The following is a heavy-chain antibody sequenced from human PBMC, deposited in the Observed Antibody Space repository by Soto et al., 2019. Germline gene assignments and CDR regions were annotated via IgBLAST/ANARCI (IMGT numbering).Heavy chain of an antibody. Sequence: QVQLQQWGAGLLKPSETLSLTCAVYGGSVRGYYWSWIRQPLGKGLAWSGEISHSGSTNYNPSLKRRVTISVDTSKNQSYLKLSSVTAADTAVYYCARVVVVPAAHAHTLDFWGQGPLVTVSS. CDR1: GGSVRGYY. V-gene: IGHV4-34*01. CDR3: ARVVVVPAAHAHTLDF. D-gene: IGHD2-2*01. J-gene: IGHJ4*02. CDR2: ISHSGST.